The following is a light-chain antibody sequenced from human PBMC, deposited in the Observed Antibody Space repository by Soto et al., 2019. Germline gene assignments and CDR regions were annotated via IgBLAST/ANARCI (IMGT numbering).Light chain of an antibody. CDR2: DAS. CDR3: QQRSDWPST. V-gene: IGKV3-11*01. Sequence: EIVLTQSPATLSLSPGERATLSCRASQSVSRYLAWYQQKPGQAPRLLIYDASNRATDIPARFSGSGSGTDFTLTISSLEPEDFAVYYCQQRSDWPSTFGRGTKVQIK. CDR1: QSVSRY. J-gene: IGKJ4*01.